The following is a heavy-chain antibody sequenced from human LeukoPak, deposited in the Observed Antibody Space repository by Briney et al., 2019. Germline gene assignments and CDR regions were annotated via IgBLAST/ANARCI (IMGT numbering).Heavy chain of an antibody. D-gene: IGHD1-26*01. J-gene: IGHJ6*03. CDR2: IYYSGST. CDR1: GGSISSHY. V-gene: IGHV4-59*11. CDR3: ARYQSELLPGYYYYYMDV. Sequence: SETLSLTCTVSGGSISSHYWSWIRQPPGKGLEWIGYIYYSGSTNYNPSLKSRVTISVDTSKNQFSLKLSSVTAADTAVYYCARYQSELLPGYYYYYMDVWGKGTTVTVSS.